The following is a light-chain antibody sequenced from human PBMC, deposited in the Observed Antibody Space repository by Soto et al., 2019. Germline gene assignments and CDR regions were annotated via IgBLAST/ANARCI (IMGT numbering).Light chain of an antibody. CDR2: GAS. CDR1: QSISRY. J-gene: IGKJ1*01. Sequence: EIVMTQSPATLSVSPGERATLSCRASQSISRYLAWYQQKPGQGPRLLIYGASSRATGIPDRFSGSGSGTDFTLTISRLEPEDFAVYYCQQYGSSWTFGQGTKVDIK. V-gene: IGKV3-20*01. CDR3: QQYGSSWT.